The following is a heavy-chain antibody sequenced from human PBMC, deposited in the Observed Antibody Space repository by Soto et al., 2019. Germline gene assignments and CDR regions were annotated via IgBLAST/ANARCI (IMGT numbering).Heavy chain of an antibody. D-gene: IGHD1-26*01. CDR2: IIPIFGTA. J-gene: IGHJ4*02. Sequence: QVQLVQSGPEVKEPGSSVKVSCKASGGTFSSYSINWVRQAPGQGLEWMGEIIPIFGTANYAQKFQGRVTITADESTSTAYMELSSLRSEDTAVYYCARDGGRHSGGIDYWGQGTLVTVSS. CDR1: GGTFSSYS. V-gene: IGHV1-69*01. CDR3: ARDGGRHSGGIDY.